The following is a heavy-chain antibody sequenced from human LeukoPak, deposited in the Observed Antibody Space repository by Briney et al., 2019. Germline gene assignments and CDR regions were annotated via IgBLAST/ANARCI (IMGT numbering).Heavy chain of an antibody. CDR1: GFTFGDYA. V-gene: IGHV3-43*02. CDR3: AKGGPNYDILTGYSFDD. D-gene: IGHD3-9*01. Sequence: GGSLRLSCAASGFTFGDYAMHWVRQAPGKGLEWVSLIIGDGGSTYYADSVRGRFTISRDNSKNSLYLQMNSLRTEDTDLYYCAKGGPNYDILTGYSFDDWGQGTLVTVSS. CDR2: IIGDGGST. J-gene: IGHJ4*02.